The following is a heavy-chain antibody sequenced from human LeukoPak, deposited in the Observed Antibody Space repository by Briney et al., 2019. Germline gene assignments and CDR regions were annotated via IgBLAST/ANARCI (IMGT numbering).Heavy chain of an antibody. Sequence: PSETLSLTCAVYGGSFSGYYWSWIRQPPGKGLEWIGSIYHSGSTYYNPSLKSRVTISVDTSKNQFSLKLSSVTAADTAVYYCARLNQGDFDYWGQGTLVTVSS. CDR3: ARLNQGDFDY. CDR1: GGSFSGYY. D-gene: IGHD1-14*01. J-gene: IGHJ4*02. V-gene: IGHV4-34*01. CDR2: IYHSGST.